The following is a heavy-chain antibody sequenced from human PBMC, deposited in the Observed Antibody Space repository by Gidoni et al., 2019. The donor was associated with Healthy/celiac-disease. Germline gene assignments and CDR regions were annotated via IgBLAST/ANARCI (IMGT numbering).Heavy chain of an antibody. V-gene: IGHV1-2*02. J-gene: IGHJ4*02. D-gene: IGHD4-4*01. Sequence: QVQLVQSGAEVKKPGASVKVSCKASGYTFTGYYMHWVRQAPGQGREWMGWINPNSGGTNYAQKCQGRVTMTRDTSISTAYMELSRLRSDDTAVYYCARARNYALKTDEFDYWGQGTLVTVSS. CDR1: GYTFTGYY. CDR2: INPNSGGT. CDR3: ARARNYALKTDEFDY.